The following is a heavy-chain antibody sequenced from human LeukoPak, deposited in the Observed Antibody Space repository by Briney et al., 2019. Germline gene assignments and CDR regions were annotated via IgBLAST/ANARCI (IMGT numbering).Heavy chain of an antibody. CDR1: GYPFTTWE. CDR2: VHPNSGNT. D-gene: IGHD1-14*01. J-gene: IGHJ5*02. Sequence: WASAKVSCKTSGYPFTTWEINWVRQAAGQGPEWMGWVHPNSGNTAYAQKFQGRVTMTRDTSISTAYMELSGLRFDDTAVYFCARGPRNDPWGQGTLVTVSS. CDR3: ARGPRNDP. V-gene: IGHV1-8*01.